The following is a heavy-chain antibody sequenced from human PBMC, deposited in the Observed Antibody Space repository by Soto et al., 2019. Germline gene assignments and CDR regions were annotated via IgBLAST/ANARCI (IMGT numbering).Heavy chain of an antibody. CDR2: SRDRTKSYTT. V-gene: IGHV3-72*01. CDR1: GFTFSSYA. CDR3: ARASADNSGWHYIDY. Sequence: GGSLRLSCAASGFTFSSYAMSWVRQAPGKGLVWVGRSRDRTKSYTTVYAASVKGRFTISRDDSKNSLSLQMNSLQSEDTAVYYCARASADNSGWHYIDYWGQGALVTVSS. J-gene: IGHJ4*02. D-gene: IGHD5-12*01.